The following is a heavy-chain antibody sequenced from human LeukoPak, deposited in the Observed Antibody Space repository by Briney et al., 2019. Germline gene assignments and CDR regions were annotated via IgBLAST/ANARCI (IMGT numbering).Heavy chain of an antibody. D-gene: IGHD3-22*01. CDR1: GFTFSSYA. J-gene: IGHJ4*02. Sequence: PGGSLRLSYAASGFTFSSYAMSWVRQAPGKGLEWVSAISGSGGSTYYADSVKGRFTISRDNSKNTLYLQMNSLRAEDTAVYYCAKASYYYDSSGYGYWGQGTLVTVSS. CDR2: ISGSGGST. CDR3: AKASYYYDSSGYGY. V-gene: IGHV3-23*01.